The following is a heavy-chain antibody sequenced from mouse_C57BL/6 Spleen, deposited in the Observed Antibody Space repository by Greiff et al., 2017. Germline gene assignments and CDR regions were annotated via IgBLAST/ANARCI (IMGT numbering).Heavy chain of an antibody. CDR3: TRWLRAMDD. Sequence: QVQLQQSGAELVRPGASVTLSCKASGYTFTDYEMHWVKQTPVHGLEWIGAIDPETGGTAYTPKFKGTAILTADKSSSTAYMELRRLTSEDYAVYYCTRWLRAMDDWGQGTSVTVSS. J-gene: IGHJ4*01. CDR1: GYTFTDYE. V-gene: IGHV1-15*01. CDR2: IDPETGGT. D-gene: IGHD2-2*01.